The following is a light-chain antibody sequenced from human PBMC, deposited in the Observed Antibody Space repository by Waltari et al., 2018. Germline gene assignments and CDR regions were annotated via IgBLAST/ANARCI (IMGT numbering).Light chain of an antibody. CDR3: QQYNNWPPYT. J-gene: IGKJ2*01. Sequence: DIVMTQSPATLSVSPGERATPSCRASQSVGRNLAWYQQKPGQALRLLIFAASRRATGIPARFSGSGSGTEFTLTIGSLQSEDFAVYYCQQYNNWPPYTFGQGTKLEIK. V-gene: IGKV3-15*01. CDR1: QSVGRN. CDR2: AAS.